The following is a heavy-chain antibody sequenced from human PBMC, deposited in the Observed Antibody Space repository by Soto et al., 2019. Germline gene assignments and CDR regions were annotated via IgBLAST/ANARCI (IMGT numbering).Heavy chain of an antibody. Sequence: PSETLSLTCTVSGGSISSYYWSWIRQPPGKGLEWIGYIYCSGSTNYNPSLKSRVTISVDTSKNQFSLKLSSVTAADTAVYYCARETDYALDYWGQGTLVTVSS. V-gene: IGHV4-59*01. CDR3: ARETDYALDY. J-gene: IGHJ4*02. CDR2: IYCSGST. D-gene: IGHD4-17*01. CDR1: GGSISSYY.